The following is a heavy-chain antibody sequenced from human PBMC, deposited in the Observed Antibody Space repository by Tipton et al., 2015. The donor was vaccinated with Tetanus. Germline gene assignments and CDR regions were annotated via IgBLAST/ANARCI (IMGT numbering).Heavy chain of an antibody. CDR1: GGSISSSNYY. CDR3: ARRGGDFLTGYYDS. V-gene: IGHV4-39*01. CDR2: IYYSGST. Sequence: LRLSCTVPGGSISSSNYYWGWIRQPPGKGLEWIGRIYYSGSTSYNPSLKSRVTISVDTSKNQFSLELNSVTAADTAVYYCARRGGDFLTGYYDSWGQGTLVTVSS. J-gene: IGHJ4*02. D-gene: IGHD3-9*01.